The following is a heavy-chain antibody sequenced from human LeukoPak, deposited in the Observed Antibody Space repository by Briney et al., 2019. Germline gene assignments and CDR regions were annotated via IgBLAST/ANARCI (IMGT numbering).Heavy chain of an antibody. D-gene: IGHD1-26*01. CDR3: ARGLGATWTY. CDR2: INHSGST. Sequence: SETLSLTCTVSGGSISSYYWSWIRQPPGKGLEWIGEINHSGSTNYNPSLKSRVTISVDTSKNQFSLKLSSVTAADTAVYYCARGLGATWTYWGQGTLVTVSS. J-gene: IGHJ4*02. CDR1: GGSISSYY. V-gene: IGHV4-34*01.